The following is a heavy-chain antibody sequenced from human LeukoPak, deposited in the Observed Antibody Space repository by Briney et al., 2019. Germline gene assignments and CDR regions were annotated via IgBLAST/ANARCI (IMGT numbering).Heavy chain of an antibody. V-gene: IGHV3-30*18. CDR3: AKLSLLLITGYAFDI. Sequence: PGGSLRLSCLASGFTFSSYGMHWVRQAPGKGLEWVAVISYDGSNKYYADSVKGRFTISRDNSKNTLYLQMNSLRAEDTAVYYCAKLSLLLITGYAFDIWGQGTMVTVSS. J-gene: IGHJ3*02. CDR2: ISYDGSNK. D-gene: IGHD3-10*01. CDR1: GFTFSSYG.